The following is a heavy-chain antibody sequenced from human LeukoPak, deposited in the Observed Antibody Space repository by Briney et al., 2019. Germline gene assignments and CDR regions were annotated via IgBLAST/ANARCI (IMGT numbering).Heavy chain of an antibody. CDR2: ISYDGSNK. V-gene: IGHV3-30-3*01. J-gene: IGHJ4*02. Sequence: GGSLRLSCAASGFTFSNYWMHWVRQAPGKGLEWVAVISYDGSNKYYADSVKGRFTISRDNSKNTLYLQMNSLRAEDTAVYYCARELVAAALVDYWGQGTLVTVSS. D-gene: IGHD6-13*01. CDR3: ARELVAAALVDY. CDR1: GFTFSNYW.